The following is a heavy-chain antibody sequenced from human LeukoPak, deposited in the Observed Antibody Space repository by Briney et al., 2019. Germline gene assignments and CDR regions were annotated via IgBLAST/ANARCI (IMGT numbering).Heavy chain of an antibody. CDR3: ARGGDFWSGYYFAY. CDR1: GYRFTGYY. Sequence: GASMKVSCRASGYRFTGYYMHWVRQAPGQGLEWMGWINPNSGDTNSAQHFQGRVTMTRDTSMTTAYMELSRLGSDDTAVYYCARGGDFWSGYYFAYWGQGTLVSVSS. CDR2: INPNSGDT. V-gene: IGHV1-2*02. D-gene: IGHD3-3*01. J-gene: IGHJ4*02.